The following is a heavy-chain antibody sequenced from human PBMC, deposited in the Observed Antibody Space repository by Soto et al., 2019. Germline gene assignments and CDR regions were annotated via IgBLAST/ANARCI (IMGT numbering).Heavy chain of an antibody. J-gene: IGHJ6*02. CDR3: AKGNPSYYDSSGYPGPYYYGMDV. D-gene: IGHD3-22*01. V-gene: IGHV3-23*01. Sequence: PGGSLRLSCAASGFTFGSYAMSWVRQAPGKGLEWVSAISGSGGSTYYADSVKGRFTISRDNSKNTLYLQMNSLRAEDTAVYYCAKGNPSYYDSSGYPGPYYYGMDVWGQGTTVTVS. CDR1: GFTFGSYA. CDR2: ISGSGGST.